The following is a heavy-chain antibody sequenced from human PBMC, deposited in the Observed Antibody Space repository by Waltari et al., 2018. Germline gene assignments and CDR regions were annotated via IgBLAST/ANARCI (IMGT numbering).Heavy chain of an antibody. J-gene: IGHJ4*02. V-gene: IGHV4-4*02. CDR1: GGSISSSNW. D-gene: IGHD6-19*01. Sequence: QVQLQESGPGLVKPSGTLSLTCAVSGGSISSSNWWSWVRQPPGKGLEWIGEIYHIGSTNYNPSRKSRVTISVDKSKNQFSLKLVSGTAADTAVYYGARLQWLVRGAGAYWGQGTLVTVSS. CDR3: ARLQWLVRGAGAY. CDR2: IYHIGST.